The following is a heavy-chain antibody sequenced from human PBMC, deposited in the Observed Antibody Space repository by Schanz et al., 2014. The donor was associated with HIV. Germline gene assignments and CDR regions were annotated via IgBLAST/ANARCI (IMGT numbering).Heavy chain of an antibody. V-gene: IGHV1-69*01. CDR2: IIPIFGTA. Sequence: QVQLVQSGAGVKKPGASVRVSCKASGGTFSSYAISWVRQAPGQGLEWMGGIIPIFGTANYAQKFQGRVTIIADESTSTAYMELSSLRSADTAVYFCARAAFSSEYYYGMDVWGQGTTVTVSS. J-gene: IGHJ6*02. CDR1: GGTFSSYA. CDR3: ARAAFSSEYYYGMDV. D-gene: IGHD3-3*02.